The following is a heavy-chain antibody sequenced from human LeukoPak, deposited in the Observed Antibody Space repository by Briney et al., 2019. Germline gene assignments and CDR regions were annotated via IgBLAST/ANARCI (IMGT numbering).Heavy chain of an antibody. D-gene: IGHD6-19*01. J-gene: IGHJ4*02. V-gene: IGHV3-48*01. CDR2: ISSRSSTI. CDR1: GLTFSRNS. CDR3: ARGAGSGRNHFDY. Sequence: PGGSLRLSCAASGLTFSRNSMNWVGQAPGKGLEWVSYISSRSSTIYYADSVKGRFTISRDNATNSLYLQMNSLRAEDTAVYYCARGAGSGRNHFDYWGQGTLVTVSS.